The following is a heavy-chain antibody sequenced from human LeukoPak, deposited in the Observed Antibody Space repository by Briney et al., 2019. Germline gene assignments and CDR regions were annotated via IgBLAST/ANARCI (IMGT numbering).Heavy chain of an antibody. V-gene: IGHV3-23*01. CDR2: ISGSGGNT. CDR1: GFTFNNYA. J-gene: IGHJ4*02. CDR3: AKDYEGGGYVVVLAGN. D-gene: IGHD5-12*01. Sequence: GGSLRLSCAASGFTFNNYAMSWVRRAPGKGLEWVSAISGSGGNTYYADSVKGRFTISRDNSKNTLYLQMNSLRAEDTAVYYCAKDYEGGGYVVVLAGNWGQGTLVTVSS.